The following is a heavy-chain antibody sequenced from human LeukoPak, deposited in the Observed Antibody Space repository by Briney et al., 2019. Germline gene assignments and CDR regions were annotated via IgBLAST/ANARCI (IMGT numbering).Heavy chain of an antibody. CDR2: IRYDGSYK. J-gene: IGHJ4*02. V-gene: IGHV3-30*02. Sequence: TGGSLRLSCAASGFTFSSYGMYWVRQAPGKGLERVTFIRYDGSYKNNADSVKGRFTISRDNSKNTLYLQMNSLRAEDTAVYYCARGKEPVAGSLSHFDYWGQGTLVTVSS. D-gene: IGHD6-19*01. CDR3: ARGKEPVAGSLSHFDY. CDR1: GFTFSSYG.